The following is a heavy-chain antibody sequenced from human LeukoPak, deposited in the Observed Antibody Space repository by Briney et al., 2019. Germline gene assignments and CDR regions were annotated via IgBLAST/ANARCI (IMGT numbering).Heavy chain of an antibody. CDR3: AAAPTPGGYCSGGSCHYFDY. CDR1: GGTFSSYA. D-gene: IGHD2-15*01. CDR2: IIPIFGTA. Sequence: SVKVSCKASGGTFSSYAISWVRQAPGQGLEWMGGIIPIFGTANYAQKLQGRVTITADESTSTAYMELSSLRSEDTAVYYCAAAPTPGGYCSGGSCHYFDYWGQGTLVTVSS. J-gene: IGHJ4*02. V-gene: IGHV1-69*13.